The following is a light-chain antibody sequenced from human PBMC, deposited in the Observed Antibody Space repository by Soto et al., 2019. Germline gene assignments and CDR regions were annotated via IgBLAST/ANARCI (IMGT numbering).Light chain of an antibody. Sequence: QPVLTQPPSVSGAPGQRVTISCTGSSSNIGAGYDVHWYQQLPGTAPKLLIYGNSDRTSGVPDRFSGSKSGTSASLAITGLQAEDEADYYCQSYDSSLSGSVVFGGGTKVTVL. CDR1: SSNIGAGYD. CDR3: QSYDSSLSGSVV. CDR2: GNS. V-gene: IGLV1-40*01. J-gene: IGLJ2*01.